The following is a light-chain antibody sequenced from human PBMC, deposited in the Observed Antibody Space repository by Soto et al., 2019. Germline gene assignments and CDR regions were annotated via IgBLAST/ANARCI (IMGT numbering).Light chain of an antibody. CDR2: EGN. CDR3: CSYTATSTLV. Sequence: QSALTQPASVSGSPGQSITLSCTGTSSDIGGYNHVSWYQQHPGKAPKLMIYEGNKRPSGVSYRFSGSKSGNTAYLTISGLQVEDEAEYFCCSYTATSTLVFGTGTKLTVL. V-gene: IGLV2-23*01. CDR1: SSDIGGYNH. J-gene: IGLJ1*01.